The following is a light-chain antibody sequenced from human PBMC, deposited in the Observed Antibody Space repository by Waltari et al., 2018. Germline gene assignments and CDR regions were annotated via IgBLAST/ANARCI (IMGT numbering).Light chain of an antibody. CDR1: SSDVGSYNL. CDR3: CSYAGSSTPVV. Sequence: QSALTQPASVSGSPGQSITISCTGTSSDVGSYNLVSWYQQHPGKAPKLMIDEVSKRPSGVSNRFSGSKSGNTASLTISGLQAEDEADYYCCSYAGSSTPVVFGGGTKLTVL. V-gene: IGLV2-23*02. CDR2: EVS. J-gene: IGLJ2*01.